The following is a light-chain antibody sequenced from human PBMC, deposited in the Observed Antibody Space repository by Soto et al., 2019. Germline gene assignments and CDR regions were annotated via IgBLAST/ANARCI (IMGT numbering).Light chain of an antibody. V-gene: IGLV2-14*01. CDR1: SSDVGGYNY. Sequence: QSVLTQPASVSGSPGQSITISCTGTSSDVGGYNYVSWYQQHPGKAPKLMIYDVSNRPSEVSNRFSGSKSGNTASLTISVLQAEDEADYYCSSYTSSSTLVVFGGGTKLTVL. CDR2: DVS. CDR3: SSYTSSSTLVV. J-gene: IGLJ2*01.